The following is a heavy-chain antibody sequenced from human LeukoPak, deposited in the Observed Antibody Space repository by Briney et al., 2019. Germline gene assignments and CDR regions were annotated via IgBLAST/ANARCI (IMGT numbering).Heavy chain of an antibody. CDR1: GVSISNYY. CDR2: IYYSGST. CDR3: ARHEDWVLDY. J-gene: IGHJ4*02. Sequence: SETLSLTCTVSGVSISNYYWSWIRQPPGKGLEWIGYIYYSGSTNYNPSLKSRVTISLDTSKNQFSLKLTSVTAADTAVYYCARHEDWVLDYWGQGTLVTVSS. V-gene: IGHV4-59*08. D-gene: IGHD3/OR15-3a*01.